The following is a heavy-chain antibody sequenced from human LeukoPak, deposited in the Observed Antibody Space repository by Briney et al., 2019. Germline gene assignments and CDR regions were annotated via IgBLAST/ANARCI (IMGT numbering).Heavy chain of an antibody. J-gene: IGHJ4*02. CDR3: ARRNHYYGSGSYYNGHYYFDY. D-gene: IGHD3-10*01. Sequence: GESLKISCKGSGYSFTNYWIGWVRQMPGKGLEWMGIIYPGESDTRYSPSVQGQVTISADKSISTAYLQWSSLKASDTAMYYCARRNHYYGSGSYYNGHYYFDYWGQGTLVTVSS. CDR1: GYSFTNYW. V-gene: IGHV5-51*01. CDR2: IYPGESDT.